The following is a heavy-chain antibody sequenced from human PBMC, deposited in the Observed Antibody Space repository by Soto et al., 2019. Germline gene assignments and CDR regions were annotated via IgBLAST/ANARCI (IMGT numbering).Heavy chain of an antibody. Sequence: EVQLVESGGGLVQPGGSLRLSCAASGFTFSSDWMSWVRQAPGKGLEWVANIKQDGSEKYYVDSVKGRFTISRDNAKNSLYLQMNSLRAEDTAVYYCARDLPLPFRRDGYGMDVWGQGTTVTVSS. J-gene: IGHJ6*02. D-gene: IGHD2-21*01. CDR3: ARDLPLPFRRDGYGMDV. CDR1: GFTFSSDW. V-gene: IGHV3-7*05. CDR2: IKQDGSEK.